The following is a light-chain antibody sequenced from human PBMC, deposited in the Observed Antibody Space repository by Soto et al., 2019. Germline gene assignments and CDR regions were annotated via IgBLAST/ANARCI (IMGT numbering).Light chain of an antibody. Sequence: EIVLTQSPGTLSLSPGERATLSCRASQSVSSSYLAWYQQKPGQAPRLLIYGASSRATGIPDRFSGSGSGTYFTLTSSRLEPEDVALYYCQQYGSSPFTFGPGTKVEIK. CDR3: QQYGSSPFT. CDR2: GAS. CDR1: QSVSSSY. J-gene: IGKJ3*01. V-gene: IGKV3-20*01.